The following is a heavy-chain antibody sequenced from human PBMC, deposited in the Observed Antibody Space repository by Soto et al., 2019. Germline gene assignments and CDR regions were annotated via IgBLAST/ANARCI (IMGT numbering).Heavy chain of an antibody. V-gene: IGHV4-59*08. CDR1: GGSICSYY. Sequence: PSETLALTCTVSGGSICSYYWSWIRQPPGKGLEWIGYIYYSGSTNYNPSLKSRVTISVDTSKNQFSLKLSSVTAADTAVYYCARLVRGVTGNWFDPWGQGTLVTSPQ. D-gene: IGHD3-10*01. CDR2: IYYSGST. CDR3: ARLVRGVTGNWFDP. J-gene: IGHJ5*02.